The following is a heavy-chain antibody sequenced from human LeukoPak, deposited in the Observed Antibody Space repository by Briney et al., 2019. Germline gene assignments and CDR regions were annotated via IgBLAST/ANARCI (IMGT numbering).Heavy chain of an antibody. CDR1: GFTVSSNY. Sequence: PGGSLRLSCAASGFTVSSNYMSWVRQAPGKGLEWVSVIYSGGSTYYADSVKGRFTISRDNSKNTLYLQMNSLRAEDTAVYYCATGSPSGYDQVFDYWGQGTLVTVSS. J-gene: IGHJ4*02. D-gene: IGHD5-12*01. V-gene: IGHV3-66*01. CDR2: IYSGGST. CDR3: ATGSPSGYDQVFDY.